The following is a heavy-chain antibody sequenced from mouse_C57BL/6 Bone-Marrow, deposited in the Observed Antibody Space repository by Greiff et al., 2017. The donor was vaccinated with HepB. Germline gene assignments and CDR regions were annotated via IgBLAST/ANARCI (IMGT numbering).Heavy chain of an antibody. J-gene: IGHJ4*01. D-gene: IGHD1-1*01. Sequence: EVKVEESGGGLVQPGGSLKLSCAASGFTFSDYYMYWVRQTPEKRLEWVAYISNGGGSTYYPDTVKGRFTISRDNAKNTLYLQMSRLKSEDTAMYYCARPSYYYGSSPGYWGQGTSVTVSS. CDR1: GFTFSDYY. V-gene: IGHV5-12*01. CDR2: ISNGGGST. CDR3: ARPSYYYGSSPGY.